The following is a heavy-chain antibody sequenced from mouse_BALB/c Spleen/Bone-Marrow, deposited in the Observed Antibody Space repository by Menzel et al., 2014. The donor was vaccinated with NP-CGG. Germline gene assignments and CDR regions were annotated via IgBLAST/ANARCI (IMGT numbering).Heavy chain of an antibody. CDR1: GYTFTSYW. Sequence: LQQSGSELVKPGASVKLSCKASGYTFTSYWMHWVKQRPGQGLEWIGNIYPGSGSTNYDEKFKSKATLTVDTSSSTAPMQLRSLTSEDSAVYYCTREVRRYAMDYWGQGTPVTVST. CDR2: IYPGSGST. J-gene: IGHJ4*01. V-gene: IGHV1S22*01. D-gene: IGHD2-14*01. CDR3: TREVRRYAMDY.